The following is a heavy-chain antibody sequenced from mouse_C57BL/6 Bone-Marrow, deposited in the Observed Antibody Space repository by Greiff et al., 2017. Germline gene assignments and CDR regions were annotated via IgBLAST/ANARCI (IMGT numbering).Heavy chain of an antibody. CDR2: IDPSDSYT. CDR1: GYTFTSYW. Sequence: QVQLQQPGAELVKPGASVKLSCKASGYTFTSYWMQWVKQRPGQGLEWIGEIDPSDSYTNYNQKFKGKATLTVDTSSSTAYMKLSSLTSEDSAVYYCARSYYSNPAWFAYWGQGTLVTVSA. J-gene: IGHJ3*01. V-gene: IGHV1-50*01. CDR3: ARSYYSNPAWFAY. D-gene: IGHD2-5*01.